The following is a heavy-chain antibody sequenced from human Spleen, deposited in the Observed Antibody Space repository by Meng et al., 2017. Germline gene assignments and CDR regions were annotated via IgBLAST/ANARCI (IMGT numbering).Heavy chain of an antibody. J-gene: IGHJ4*02. V-gene: IGHV4-34*12. CDR1: GGSFSGDF. CDR2: ILQSGST. D-gene: IGHD6-13*01. Sequence: SETLSLTCAVYGGSFSGDFWTWIRQSPGKGLEWIGEILQSGSTNYNPSLKSRVTMSVDTSKNQFSLKLSSVTAADTAVYYCARILIAATGKFDYWGQGILVTVSS. CDR3: ARILIAATGKFDY.